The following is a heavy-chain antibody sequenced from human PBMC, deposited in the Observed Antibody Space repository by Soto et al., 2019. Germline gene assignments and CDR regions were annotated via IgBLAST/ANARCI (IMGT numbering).Heavy chain of an antibody. CDR2: ISSGSSNI. J-gene: IGHJ4*02. V-gene: IGHV3-21*01. CDR1: GFAFRSYN. Sequence: EVQLVESGGGLVKPGGSLTLSCAGSGFAFRSYNMNWVRQPPGKGLEWVASISSGSSNIYYADSVKGRFTISRDNGKDSLYLQMDRLRAEDAAVYYCASATVVAGTFDFWGQGTLLTVSS. D-gene: IGHD3-10*01. CDR3: ASATVVAGTFDF.